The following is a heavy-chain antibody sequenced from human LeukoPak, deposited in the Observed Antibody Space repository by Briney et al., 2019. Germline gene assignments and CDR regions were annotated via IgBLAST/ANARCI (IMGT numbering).Heavy chain of an antibody. CDR2: ISGSGGST. D-gene: IGHD5-12*01. J-gene: IGHJ4*02. CDR3: AKQSRWLHFNFFDS. Sequence: GGSLRLSCAASGFTFSTYAMSWVRQAPGKGLEWVSEISGSGGSTSFAASVKGRFAVSRDNSKNMLYLQMNSPRAEDTAVYYCAKQSRWLHFNFFDSWGQGTLVTVSS. V-gene: IGHV3-23*01. CDR1: GFTFSTYA.